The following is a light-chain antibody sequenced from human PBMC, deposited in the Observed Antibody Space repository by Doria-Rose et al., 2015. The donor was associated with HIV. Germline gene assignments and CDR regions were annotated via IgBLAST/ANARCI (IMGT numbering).Light chain of an antibody. Sequence: EIEMTQSAGTLSLSPGERATLSCRASQSFSSTYLAWYQQKPGQAPSLLIYDGSTRATGIPDRFSASGSGTDFTLTVNRLEPEDFALYYCHQYGTSWTFGQGTKVEI. J-gene: IGKJ1*01. CDR1: QSFSSTY. CDR3: HQYGTSWT. CDR2: DGS. V-gene: IGKV3-20*01.